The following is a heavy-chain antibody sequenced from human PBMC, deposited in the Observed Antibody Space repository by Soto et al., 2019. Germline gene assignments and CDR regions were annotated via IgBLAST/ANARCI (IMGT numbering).Heavy chain of an antibody. CDR2: INTATGNT. D-gene: IGHD6-25*01. V-gene: IGHV1-3*04. Sequence: QVKLVQSGAEVKKPGASVKVSCKASGYIFTSYPIHWVRQAPGQRREWMGWINTATGNTKYSQNFKGRVTTTRDTSATTAYMELSSLKSEDTAVYYCTRDNSGLGDYWGQGTLVTVSS. J-gene: IGHJ4*02. CDR3: TRDNSGLGDY. CDR1: GYIFTSYP.